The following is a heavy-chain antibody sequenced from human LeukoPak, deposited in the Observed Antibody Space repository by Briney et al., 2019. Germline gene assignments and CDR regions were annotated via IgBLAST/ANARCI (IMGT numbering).Heavy chain of an antibody. D-gene: IGHD2-15*01. J-gene: IGHJ4*02. Sequence: PSETLSLTCTVSGDSISSGSYYLSWIRQPAGKGLEWIGRIYTSGSTNYNPSLKSRVTISVDTSKNQFSLKLSSVTAADTAVYYCASLNCSGGSCYVDYWGQGTLVTVSS. V-gene: IGHV4-61*02. CDR1: GDSISSGSYY. CDR3: ASLNCSGGSCYVDY. CDR2: IYTSGST.